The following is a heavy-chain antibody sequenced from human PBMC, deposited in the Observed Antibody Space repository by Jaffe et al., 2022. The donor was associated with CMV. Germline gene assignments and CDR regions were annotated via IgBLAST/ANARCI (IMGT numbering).Heavy chain of an antibody. Sequence: EVQLVESGGGLVQPGRSLRLSCAASGFTFDDYAMHWVRQAPGKGLEWVSGISWNSGSIGYADSVKGRFTISRDNAKNSLYLQMNSLRAEDTALYYCAKDSGYGSGSYYRIPFYGMDVWGQGTTVTVSS. CDR3: AKDSGYGSGSYYRIPFYGMDV. CDR1: GFTFDDYA. V-gene: IGHV3-9*01. J-gene: IGHJ6*02. CDR2: ISWNSGSI. D-gene: IGHD3-10*01.